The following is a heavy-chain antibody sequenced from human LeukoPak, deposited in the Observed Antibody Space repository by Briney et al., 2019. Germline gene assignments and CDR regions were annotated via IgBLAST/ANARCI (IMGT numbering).Heavy chain of an antibody. CDR2: IYTSGST. Sequence: PSETLSLTCTVSGGSISSYYWSWIRQPAGKGLEWIGRIYTSGSTNYNPSLKSRVTISVDTSKNQFSLKLSSVTAADTAVYYCASRPDYYDSSGDWYFDLWGRGTLVTVSS. CDR3: ASRPDYYDSSGDWYFDL. V-gene: IGHV4-4*07. CDR1: GGSISSYY. J-gene: IGHJ2*01. D-gene: IGHD3-22*01.